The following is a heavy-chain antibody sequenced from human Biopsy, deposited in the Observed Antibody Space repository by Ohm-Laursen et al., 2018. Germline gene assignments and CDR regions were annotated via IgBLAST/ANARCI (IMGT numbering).Heavy chain of an antibody. CDR3: ARDALGGGSYRFFY. D-gene: IGHD1-26*01. CDR2: IIPIFGTA. V-gene: IGHV1-69*01. Sequence: SSVKVSCKVSGGTFTNYAISWVRQAPGQGLEWIGGIIPIFGTANYAQKFQGRVTITADESTSTAYMELSSLRSDDTAVYYCARDALGGGSYRFFYWGQGSLVTVSS. CDR1: GGTFTNYA. J-gene: IGHJ4*02.